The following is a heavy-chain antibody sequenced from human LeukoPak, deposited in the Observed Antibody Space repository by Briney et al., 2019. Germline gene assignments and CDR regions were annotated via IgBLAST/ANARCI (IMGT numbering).Heavy chain of an antibody. V-gene: IGHV4-39*07. CDR3: TRVARGLSYYYYYYYMDV. CDR2: IYYRGST. J-gene: IGHJ6*03. CDR1: GGSISGSSYN. Sequence: SETLSLTCTVSGGSISGSSYNWGWIRQPQGKGLEWIGNIYYRGSTQYNLSVKSRVTISVDTSKNQFSLKLTSVTAADTAVYYCTRVARGLSYYYYYYYMDVWGKGTTVTVSS. D-gene: IGHD3-16*02.